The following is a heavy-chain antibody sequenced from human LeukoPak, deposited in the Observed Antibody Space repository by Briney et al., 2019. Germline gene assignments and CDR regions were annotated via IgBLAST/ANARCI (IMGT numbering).Heavy chain of an antibody. Sequence: GTSVTVSCKASGFTFTSSAVQWVRQARGQRLEWIGWIVVGSGNTNYAQEFQERVTITRDMSTSTAYMELSSLRSEDTAVYYCAAVSQIAVAGTGDYWGQGTLVTVSS. D-gene: IGHD6-19*01. V-gene: IGHV1-58*01. J-gene: IGHJ4*02. CDR2: IVVGSGNT. CDR3: AAVSQIAVAGTGDY. CDR1: GFTFTSSA.